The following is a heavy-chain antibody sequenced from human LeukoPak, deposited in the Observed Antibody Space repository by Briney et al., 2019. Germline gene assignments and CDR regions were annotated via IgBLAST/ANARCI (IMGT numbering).Heavy chain of an antibody. CDR1: GFSVSKTY. Sequence: QAGGSLRLSCAASGFSVSKTYMNWVRQAPGKGPEWVSVIRSGGDTQYADSVKGRFTVSRDDFKNTLYLQMNGLRAEDTAVYYCAKEGVYDNSGYNDALDIWGQGTQVTVSS. CDR2: IRSGGDT. V-gene: IGHV3-53*01. D-gene: IGHD3-22*01. CDR3: AKEGVYDNSGYNDALDI. J-gene: IGHJ3*02.